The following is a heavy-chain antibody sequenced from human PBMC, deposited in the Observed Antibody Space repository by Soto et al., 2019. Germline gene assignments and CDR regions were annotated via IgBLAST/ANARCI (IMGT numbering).Heavy chain of an antibody. Sequence: QLQLQESGPGLVKPSETLSLTCTVSGGSISSSSYYWGWIRQPPGKGLEWIGSIYYSGSTYYNPSLKSRVTISVDTSKNQFSLKLSSVTAVDTAVYYCARVGYCSGGSCSPYYYYYMDVWGKGTTDTVSS. J-gene: IGHJ6*03. D-gene: IGHD2-15*01. CDR1: GGSISSSSYY. V-gene: IGHV4-39*01. CDR3: ARVGYCSGGSCSPYYYYYMDV. CDR2: IYYSGST.